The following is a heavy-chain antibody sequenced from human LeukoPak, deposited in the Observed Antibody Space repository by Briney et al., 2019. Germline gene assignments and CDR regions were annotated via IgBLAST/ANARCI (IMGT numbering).Heavy chain of an antibody. Sequence: ASVKVSCKXSGYTFTSDGISWVRQAPGQGLEWMGWISAYSGNTNYAQKLQGRVTMTTDTSTSTAYMELRSLRSDDTAVYYCARDLGSSATSTNWFDPWGQGTLVTVSS. CDR1: GYTFTSDG. D-gene: IGHD6-6*01. J-gene: IGHJ5*02. V-gene: IGHV1-18*01. CDR3: ARDLGSSATSTNWFDP. CDR2: ISAYSGNT.